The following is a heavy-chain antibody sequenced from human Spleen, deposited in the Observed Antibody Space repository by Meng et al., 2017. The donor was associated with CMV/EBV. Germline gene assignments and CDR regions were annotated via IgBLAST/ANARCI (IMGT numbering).Heavy chain of an antibody. D-gene: IGHD3-16*02. V-gene: IGHV3-23*01. CDR1: YA. Sequence: YAMGWGGQARGKGLEWVSAMSGSSGSKYYADSVKGRFTSSRDNSKNTMYQQMNSLRAEDTAVCYCAKDLIWYYDYVWGSYRPENFDYWGQGTLVTVSS. CDR2: MSGSSGSK. CDR3: AKDLIWYYDYVWGSYRPENFDY. J-gene: IGHJ4*02.